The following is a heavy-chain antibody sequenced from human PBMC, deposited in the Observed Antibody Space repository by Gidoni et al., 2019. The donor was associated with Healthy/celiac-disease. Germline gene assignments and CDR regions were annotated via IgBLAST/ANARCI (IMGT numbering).Heavy chain of an antibody. CDR3: AKGQMATTADFDY. Sequence: EVQLVESGGGLVQPGRYLRRSCAASGFTFDDYAMHWVRQAPGKGLVWVSGISLNSGSIGYADSVKGRFTISRDNAKNSLYLQMNSLRAEDTALYYCAKGQMATTADFDYWGQGTLVTVSS. CDR2: ISLNSGSI. J-gene: IGHJ4*02. D-gene: IGHD5-12*01. V-gene: IGHV3-9*01. CDR1: GFTFDDYA.